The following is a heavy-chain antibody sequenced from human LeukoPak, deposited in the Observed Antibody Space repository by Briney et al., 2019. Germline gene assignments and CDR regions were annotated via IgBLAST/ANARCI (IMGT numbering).Heavy chain of an antibody. V-gene: IGHV3-21*01. D-gene: IGHD2-2*01. CDR3: ARGYCSSTTCPGGY. Sequence: AGSLRLSCAASGFTFSDYSLQWVRQAPGQGLEWISSISSRSNNIYYADSLKGRFTISRDNAKNSLYLQMNSLRAEATAVYYCARGYCSSTTCPGGYWGQGTLVTVSS. CDR1: GFTFSDYS. J-gene: IGHJ4*02. CDR2: ISSRSNNI.